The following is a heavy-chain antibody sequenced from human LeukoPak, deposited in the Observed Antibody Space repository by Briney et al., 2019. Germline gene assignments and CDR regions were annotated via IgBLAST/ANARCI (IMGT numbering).Heavy chain of an antibody. CDR1: GFTFSSYA. D-gene: IGHD3-9*01. CDR3: AKDTVYDMIQSRFDP. CDR2: ISGSGGST. Sequence: PGGSLRLSCAASGFTFSSYAMSWVRQAPGKGLEWVSAISGSGGSTYYADSVKGRFTTSRDNSKNTLYLQMNSLRAEDTAVYYCAKDTVYDMIQSRFDPWGQGTLVTVSS. V-gene: IGHV3-23*01. J-gene: IGHJ5*02.